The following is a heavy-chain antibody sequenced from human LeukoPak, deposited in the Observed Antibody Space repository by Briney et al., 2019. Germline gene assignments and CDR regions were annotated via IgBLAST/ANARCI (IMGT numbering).Heavy chain of an antibody. CDR2: ISGSGGST. D-gene: IGHD3-22*01. CDR3: AKDSSPYYYDSGGPLDAFDI. Sequence: PGGSLRLSCAASGFTFSSYAMSWVRQAPGKGLEWVSAISGSGGSTYYADSVKGRFTISRDNSKNTLYLQMNSLRAEDTAVYYCAKDSSPYYYDSGGPLDAFDIWGQGTMVTVSS. CDR1: GFTFSSYA. V-gene: IGHV3-23*01. J-gene: IGHJ3*02.